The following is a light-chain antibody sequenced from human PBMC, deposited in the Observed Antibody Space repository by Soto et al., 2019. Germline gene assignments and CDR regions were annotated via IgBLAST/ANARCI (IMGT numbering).Light chain of an antibody. CDR3: SSYTSARTPLV. CDR2: DVS. V-gene: IGLV2-14*01. CDR1: GSDVGGYNY. J-gene: IGLJ2*01. Sequence: QSVLTQPASVSGSPGQSITISCTGTGSDVGGYNYVSWYQQHPGKAPKVMIYDVSNRPSGVSNRFSGSKSGNTASLTISGLQAEDEAEYYCSSYTSARTPLVFGGGTQLTVL.